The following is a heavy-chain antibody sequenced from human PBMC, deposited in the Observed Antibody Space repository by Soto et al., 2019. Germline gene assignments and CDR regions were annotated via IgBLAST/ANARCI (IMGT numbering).Heavy chain of an antibody. Sequence: QVQLVQSGAEVKKPGSSVKVSCKASGGTFSSYSINWVRQAPGHGLEWMGEIIPICGTANYAQKFQGRVTITADESTSTAYMELSSLRSEDTAVYYCARDGGRHSGGIDYWGQGTLVTVSS. D-gene: IGHD1-26*01. CDR3: ARDGGRHSGGIDY. V-gene: IGHV1-69*01. CDR2: IIPICGTA. J-gene: IGHJ4*02. CDR1: GGTFSSYS.